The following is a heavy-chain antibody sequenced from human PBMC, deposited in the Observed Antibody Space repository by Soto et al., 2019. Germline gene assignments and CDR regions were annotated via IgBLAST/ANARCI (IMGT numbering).Heavy chain of an antibody. V-gene: IGHV3-23*01. J-gene: IGHJ4*01. CDR2: FRTGGDDATT. Sequence: PGKGLEWVSGFRTGGDDATTYYADSVKGRFTISRDNSKNMLFLQMNSLRAEDTAIYFCQKKASIGPCSKFSDYWGNGT. CDR3: QKKASIGPCSKFSDY. D-gene: IGHD3-3*02.